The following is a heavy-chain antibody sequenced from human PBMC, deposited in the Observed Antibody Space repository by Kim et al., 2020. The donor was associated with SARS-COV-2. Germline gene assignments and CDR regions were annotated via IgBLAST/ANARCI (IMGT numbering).Heavy chain of an antibody. Sequence: SVKGRFTIYRDDTKNTAYLQMNSLKTEDTAVYFCTRVPGTPLAFWDAFDIWGQGTMVTVSS. D-gene: IGHD1-1*01. J-gene: IGHJ3*02. V-gene: IGHV3-73*01. CDR3: TRVPGTPLAFWDAFDI.